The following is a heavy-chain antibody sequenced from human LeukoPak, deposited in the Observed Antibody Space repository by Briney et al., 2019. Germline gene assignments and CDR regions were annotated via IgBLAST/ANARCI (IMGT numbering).Heavy chain of an antibody. CDR2: TYYRSKWYD. D-gene: IGHD6-19*01. Sequence: SQTLSLTCAISGGSVSSINGAWNWIRQSPSRGLEWLGRTYYRSKWYDEYPESMRGRITISPDTSMNQYSLHVLSVTPEDTAVYYCARDLGNTGWYTFDYWGQGILVTVSS. J-gene: IGHJ4*02. CDR3: ARDLGNTGWYTFDY. V-gene: IGHV6-1*01. CDR1: GGSVSSINGA.